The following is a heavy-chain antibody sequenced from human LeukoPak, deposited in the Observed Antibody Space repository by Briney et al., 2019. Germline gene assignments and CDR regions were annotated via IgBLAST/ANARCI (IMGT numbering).Heavy chain of an antibody. D-gene: IGHD3-22*01. J-gene: IGHJ6*02. Sequence: ASVKVSCKASGYTFTGYYMHWVRQAPGQGLEWMGWINPNSGGTNYAQKFQGRVTMTRDTSISTAYMELSRLRPDDTAVYYCARAPFESYYYDSSGYYPTGGYYYGMDVWGQGTTVTVSS. V-gene: IGHV1-2*02. CDR1: GYTFTGYY. CDR3: ARAPFESYYYDSSGYYPTGGYYYGMDV. CDR2: INPNSGGT.